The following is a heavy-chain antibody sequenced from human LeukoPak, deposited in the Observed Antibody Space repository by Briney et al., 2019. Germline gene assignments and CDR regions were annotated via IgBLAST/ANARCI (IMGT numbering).Heavy chain of an antibody. CDR1: GYTLTELS. V-gene: IGHV1-24*01. CDR2: FDPEDGET. CDR3: ATIYGLWFGEGDAFDI. Sequence: ASVKVSCKVCGYTLTELSMHWVRQAPGKGLEWMGGFDPEDGETIYAQKFQGRVTMTEDTSTDTAYMELSSLRSEDTAVYYCATIYGLWFGEGDAFDIWGQGTMVTVSS. J-gene: IGHJ3*02. D-gene: IGHD3-10*01.